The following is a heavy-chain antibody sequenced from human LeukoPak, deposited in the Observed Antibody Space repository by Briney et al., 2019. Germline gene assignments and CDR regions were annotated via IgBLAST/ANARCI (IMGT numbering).Heavy chain of an antibody. J-gene: IGHJ6*02. V-gene: IGHV4-34*01. Sequence: PSETLSLTCAVYGGSFSGYYWSWIRQPPGKGLEWIGEINHSGSTNYNPSLKSRVTISVDTSKNQFSLKLSSVTAADTAVYYCARGDCSGGSCSGSYYYGMDVWGQGTTVTVSS. CDR1: GGSFSGYY. D-gene: IGHD2-15*01. CDR3: ARGDCSGGSCSGSYYYGMDV. CDR2: INHSGST.